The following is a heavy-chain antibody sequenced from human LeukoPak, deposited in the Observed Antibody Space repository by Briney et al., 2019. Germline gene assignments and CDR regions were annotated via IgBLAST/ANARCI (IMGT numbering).Heavy chain of an antibody. CDR1: GFTFSSYT. J-gene: IGHJ4*02. CDR3: ARAPSATD. CDR2: ISSSSSSI. Sequence: GGSLRLSCAASGFTFSSYTMICVRQAPGKALEWVSSISSSSSSISYAGSVTGRFTISRDNAKNSLYLQMTSLRAEDSAVYYCARAPSATDWGQGTLVTVSS. V-gene: IGHV3-21*01. D-gene: IGHD4-11*01.